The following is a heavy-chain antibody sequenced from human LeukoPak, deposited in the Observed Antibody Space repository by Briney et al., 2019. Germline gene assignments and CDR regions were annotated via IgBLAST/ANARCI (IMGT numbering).Heavy chain of an antibody. V-gene: IGHV1-69*04. J-gene: IGHJ4*02. CDR1: GGTFSSYA. Sequence: ASVKVSCKASGGTFSSYAISWVRQAPGRGLEWMGRIIPILGIANYAQKFQGRVTITADKSTSTAYMELSSLRSEDTAVYYCAREQEYGRTFDYWGRGTLVTVSS. D-gene: IGHD1-26*01. CDR3: AREQEYGRTFDY. CDR2: IIPILGIA.